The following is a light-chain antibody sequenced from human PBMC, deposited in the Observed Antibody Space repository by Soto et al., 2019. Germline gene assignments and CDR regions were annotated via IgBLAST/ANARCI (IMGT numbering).Light chain of an antibody. CDR1: QDISYY. J-gene: IGKJ1*01. CDR3: QKYHSAPRT. Sequence: DIQMTQSPSSLSASVGARVTITCRAHQDISYYLAWYQQKQGKVPKLLIYGASTLQSGDPSRCSGSGSGTDFTRTISSLQPDGIETYYCQKYHSAPRTFGQGTKVESK. V-gene: IGKV1-27*01. CDR2: GAS.